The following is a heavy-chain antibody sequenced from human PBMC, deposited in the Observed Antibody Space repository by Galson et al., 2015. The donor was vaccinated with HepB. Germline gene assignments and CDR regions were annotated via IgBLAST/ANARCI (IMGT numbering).Heavy chain of an antibody. CDR1: GGTFSSYA. J-gene: IGHJ4*02. CDR2: IIPILGIA. V-gene: IGHV1-69*04. CDR3: ARDHAAVAGGGFDY. D-gene: IGHD6-19*01. Sequence: SVKVSCKASGGTFSSYAISWVRQAPGQGLEWMGRIIPILGIANYAQKFQGRVTITADKSTSTAYMELSSLRSEDTAVYYCARDHAAVAGGGFDYWGQGTLVTVSS.